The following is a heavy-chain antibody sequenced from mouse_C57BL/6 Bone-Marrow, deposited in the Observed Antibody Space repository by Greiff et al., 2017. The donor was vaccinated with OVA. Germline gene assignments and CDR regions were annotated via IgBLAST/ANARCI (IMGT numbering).Heavy chain of an antibody. J-gene: IGHJ3*01. D-gene: IGHD4-1*02. Sequence: EVQLQQSGPELVKPGASVKISCKASGYTFTDYYMNWVKQSHGKSLEWIGDINPNNGGTSYNQKFKGKATLTVDKSSSTAYMELRSLTSEDSAVYYCARSWVQLGRAWFAYWGQGTLVTVSA. CDR1: GYTFTDYY. CDR2: INPNNGGT. CDR3: ARSWVQLGRAWFAY. V-gene: IGHV1-26*01.